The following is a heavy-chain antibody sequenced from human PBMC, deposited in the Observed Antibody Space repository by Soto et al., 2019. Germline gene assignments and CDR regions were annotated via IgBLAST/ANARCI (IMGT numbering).Heavy chain of an antibody. CDR3: ARQNDYSLFDS. J-gene: IGHJ4*02. CDR1: GFTFSSYG. CDR2: ISYDGSNK. V-gene: IGHV3-30*03. D-gene: IGHD4-4*01. Sequence: SGGSLRLSCAASGFTFSSYGMHWVRQAPGKGLEWVAVISYDGSNKYYADSVKGRFTISRDNSKNTLYLQMNSQRAEDTAINYKARQNDYSLFDSWGQGTLVPVSS.